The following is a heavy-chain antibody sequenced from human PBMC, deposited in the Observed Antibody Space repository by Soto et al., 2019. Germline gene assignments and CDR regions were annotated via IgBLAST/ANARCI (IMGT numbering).Heavy chain of an antibody. CDR2: IYYTGNV. Sequence: QVQLQVSGPGLVRPSETLSLTCTVSGVSISYNYWNWVRQPPGKGLEWIGYIYYTGNVKYKSSLKSRVSISIDTFMNQFSLNVTSVTAAETAVYYCARGGSRPDAFDIWGQGTTVTISS. V-gene: IGHV4-59*08. D-gene: IGHD1-26*01. J-gene: IGHJ3*02. CDR1: GVSISYNY. CDR3: ARGGSRPDAFDI.